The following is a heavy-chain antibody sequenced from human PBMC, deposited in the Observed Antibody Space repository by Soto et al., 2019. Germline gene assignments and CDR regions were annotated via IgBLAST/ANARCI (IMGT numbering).Heavy chain of an antibody. CDR3: ARHGGAHYLSSGYHYALDY. V-gene: IGHV5-10-1*01. Sequence: GHSLKLSGPGSGYLFPHNWITWVHHMTGKGLEWMGRIDLTDSYTSYSPSFQGHVAFSADRSINTTYLQWSSLRASDTAMYYCARHGGAHYLSSGYHYALDYWGQGTPVTVSS. D-gene: IGHD3-22*01. CDR1: GYLFPHNW. CDR2: IDLTDSYT. J-gene: IGHJ4*02.